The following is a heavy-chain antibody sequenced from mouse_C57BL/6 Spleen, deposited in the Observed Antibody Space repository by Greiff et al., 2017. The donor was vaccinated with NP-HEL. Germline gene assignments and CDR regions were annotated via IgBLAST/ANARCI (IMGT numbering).Heavy chain of an antibody. Sequence: EVQLVESGGGLVQPGGSLSLSCAASGFTFTDYYMSWVRQPPGKALEWLGFIRNKANGYTTEYSASVKGRFTISRDNSQSILYLQMNALRAEDSATYYCARYSSYSFAYWGQGTLVTVSA. J-gene: IGHJ3*01. CDR1: GFTFTDYY. D-gene: IGHD6-1*01. CDR2: IRNKANGYTT. CDR3: ARYSSYSFAY. V-gene: IGHV7-3*01.